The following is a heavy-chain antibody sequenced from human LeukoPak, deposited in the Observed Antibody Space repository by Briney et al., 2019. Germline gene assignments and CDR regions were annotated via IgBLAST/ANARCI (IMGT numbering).Heavy chain of an antibody. J-gene: IGHJ6*02. D-gene: IGHD5-18*01. V-gene: IGHV3-30-3*01. CDR1: GFTFSSYA. CDR2: ISYDGSNK. Sequence: PGGSLRLSCAASGFTFSSYAMHWVRQAPGKGLEWVAVISYDGSNKYYADSVKGRFTISRDNSKNTLYLQMNSLRAEDTAVYYCAVSHPCARDQCPDTAMDGHYYYGMDVWGQGTTVTVSS. CDR3: AVSHPCARDQCPDTAMDGHYYYGMDV.